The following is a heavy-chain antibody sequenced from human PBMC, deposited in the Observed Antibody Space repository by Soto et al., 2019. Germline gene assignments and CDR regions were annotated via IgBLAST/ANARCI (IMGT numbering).Heavy chain of an antibody. CDR2: IRGFSPYT. CDR3: ARDRGYDAHDYYYNAMDV. D-gene: IGHD3-10*01. CDR1: GFTFRTYT. Sequence: PGGSLRLSCISSGFTFRTYTMNWVRQAPGKGLEWVSGIRGFSPYTFYAESVKGRFTISRDNAKNSLDLQMDSLRAEDTAVYYCARDRGYDAHDYYYNAMDVCGQGTTVTVSS. J-gene: IGHJ6*02. V-gene: IGHV3-21*01.